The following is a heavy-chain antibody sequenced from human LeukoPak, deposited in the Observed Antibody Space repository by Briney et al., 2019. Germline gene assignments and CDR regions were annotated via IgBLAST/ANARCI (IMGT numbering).Heavy chain of an antibody. V-gene: IGHV3-23*01. J-gene: IGHJ5*02. Sequence: PGGSLRLSCAASGFTFSIYAMSWLRQAPGKGLEWISTIVGNNPNTYYAESVKGWFTISRDNSKNTLYLQMNSLRAEDTAVYYCAKTLWFREPFGWVDPWGQGTLVTVSS. CDR1: GFTFSIYA. D-gene: IGHD3-10*01. CDR3: AKTLWFREPFGWVDP. CDR2: IVGNNPNT.